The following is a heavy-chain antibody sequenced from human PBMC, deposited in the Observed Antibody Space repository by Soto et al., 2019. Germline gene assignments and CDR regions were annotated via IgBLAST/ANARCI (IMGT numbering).Heavy chain of an antibody. J-gene: IGHJ5*02. CDR3: ARDAPFDWFDP. Sequence: GGSLRLSCAASGFTFSSYSMNWVRQAPGKGLEWVSSISSSSSYIYYADSVKGRFTISRDNAKNSLYLQMNSLRAEDTAVYYCARDAPFDWFDPWGQGTLVTVSS. CDR1: GFTFSSYS. CDR2: ISSSSSYI. V-gene: IGHV3-21*01.